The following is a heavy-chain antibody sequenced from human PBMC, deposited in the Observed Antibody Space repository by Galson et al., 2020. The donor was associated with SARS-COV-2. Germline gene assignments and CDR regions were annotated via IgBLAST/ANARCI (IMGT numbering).Heavy chain of an antibody. J-gene: IGHJ6*02. CDR1: GYTFTSYD. V-gene: IGHV1-8*01. CDR3: ARGQSRGILTGYYDYYYYYGMDV. Sequence: ASVKVSCKASGYTFTSYDINWVRQATGQGLEWMGWMNPNSGNTGYAQKFQGRVTMTRNTSISTAYMELSSLRSEDTAVYYCARGQSRGILTGYYDYYYYYGMDVWGQGTTVTVSS. D-gene: IGHD3-9*01. CDR2: MNPNSGNT.